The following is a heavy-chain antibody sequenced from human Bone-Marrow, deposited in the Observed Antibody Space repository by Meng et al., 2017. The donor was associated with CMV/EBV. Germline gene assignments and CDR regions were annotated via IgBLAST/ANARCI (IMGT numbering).Heavy chain of an antibody. D-gene: IGHD3-3*01. J-gene: IGHJ4*02. CDR3: ASNSPLLRFLEWLPYYDY. CDR2: INHSGST. V-gene: IGHV4-34*01. Sequence: GSLRLSCAVYGGSFSGYYWSWIRQPPGKGLEWIGEINHSGSTNYNPSLKSRVTISVDTSKNQFSLKLSSVTAADTAVYYCASNSPLLRFLEWLPYYDYWGQGTLVTVSS. CDR1: GGSFSGYY.